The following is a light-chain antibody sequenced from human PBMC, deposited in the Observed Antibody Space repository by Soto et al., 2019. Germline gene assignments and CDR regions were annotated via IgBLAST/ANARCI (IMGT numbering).Light chain of an antibody. Sequence: QSALTQPASVSGSPGQSITISCTGTSSDVGGYNYVSWYQQHPGKAPKLMIYDVSNRPSGVSNRFSGSKSGNTASLTISGLQAEDGGGYYCSSYTSSSTTGVFGGGTKLTVL. CDR3: SSYTSSSTTGV. CDR1: SSDVGGYNY. CDR2: DVS. V-gene: IGLV2-14*01. J-gene: IGLJ2*01.